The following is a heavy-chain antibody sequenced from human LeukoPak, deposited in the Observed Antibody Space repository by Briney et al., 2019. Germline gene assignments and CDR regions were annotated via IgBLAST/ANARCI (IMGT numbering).Heavy chain of an antibody. CDR2: ISAGGGST. Sequence: GGSLRLSCAVSGFTFSSYAMTWVRQAPGRGLEWVSAISAGGGSTYYADSVQGRFTISRDNSKNTLYLQMNTLRAEDTAVYYCAKGTTWAFDIWGQGTMVTVSS. CDR3: AKGTTWAFDI. J-gene: IGHJ3*02. D-gene: IGHD3-10*01. V-gene: IGHV3-23*01. CDR1: GFTFSSYA.